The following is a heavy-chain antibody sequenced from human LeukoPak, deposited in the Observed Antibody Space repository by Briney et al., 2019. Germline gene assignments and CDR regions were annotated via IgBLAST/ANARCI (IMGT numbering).Heavy chain of an antibody. Sequence: ASVKVSCKVSGYTLTELSIHWVRQAPGKGLEWMGGFDPEDGETIYAQKFQGRVTMTEDTSTDTAYMELSSLRSEDTAVYFCATERSGYYGSGRYFDYWGQGTLVTVSS. CDR1: GYTLTELS. CDR3: ATERSGYYGSGRYFDY. CDR2: FDPEDGET. J-gene: IGHJ4*02. D-gene: IGHD3-10*01. V-gene: IGHV1-24*01.